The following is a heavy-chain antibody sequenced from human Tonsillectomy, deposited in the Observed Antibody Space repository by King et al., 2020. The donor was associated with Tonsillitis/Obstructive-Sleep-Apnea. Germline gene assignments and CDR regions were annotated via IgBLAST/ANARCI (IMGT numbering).Heavy chain of an antibody. CDR2: ISTSGSSM. Sequence: VQLVESGGDLVQPGGSLRLSFAASGFTFINYAMNCVRQAPGKGLEWMSYISTSGSSMSYADSVKGRFTVSRDNAKSSLYLQMNSLRDEDTAVYYCAKKYYYYMDVWGKGTTVTVSS. J-gene: IGHJ6*03. CDR1: GFTFINYA. CDR3: AKKYYYYMDV. D-gene: IGHD2/OR15-2a*01. V-gene: IGHV3-48*03.